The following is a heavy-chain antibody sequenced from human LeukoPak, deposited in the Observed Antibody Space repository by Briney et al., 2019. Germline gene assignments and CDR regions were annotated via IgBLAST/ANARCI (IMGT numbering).Heavy chain of an antibody. J-gene: IGHJ3*02. CDR1: GFTFSSYG. D-gene: IGHD6-13*01. V-gene: IGHV3-30*19. CDR2: ISYDGSNK. CDR3: ARDLGMGASDI. Sequence: GGSLRLSCAASGFTFSSYGMHWGRQAPGKGLEWMAVISYDGSNKYHGDSVKGRFTISRDNSKNTVYLQMNSLREEDTAVYYCARDLGMGASDIWGQGTMVSVSS.